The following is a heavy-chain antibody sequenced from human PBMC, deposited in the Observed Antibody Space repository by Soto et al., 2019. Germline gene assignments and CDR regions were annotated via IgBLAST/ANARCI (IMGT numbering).Heavy chain of an antibody. V-gene: IGHV4-59*01. CDR2: LYYTGST. CDR1: GGSISYFY. CDR3: ARPDRPYYYDSSGYPHAFDI. D-gene: IGHD3-22*01. J-gene: IGHJ3*02. Sequence: PSETLSLTCNVSGGSISYFYWSWIRQSPGKRLEWIGYLYYTGSTNYNPALKSRVTISLDTSKNQFSLKVRSVTAADTAVYYCARPDRPYYYDSSGYPHAFDIWGQGTMVTVSS.